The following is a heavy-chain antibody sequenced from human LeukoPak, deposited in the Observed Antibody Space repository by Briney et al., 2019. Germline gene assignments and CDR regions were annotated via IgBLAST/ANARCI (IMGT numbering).Heavy chain of an antibody. J-gene: IGHJ4*02. CDR3: ARYPYGGNSPFDY. CDR1: GGSISGYY. CDR2: VYYSGYT. Sequence: SETLSLTCTVSGGSISGYYWSWIRQPPGKGLEWIGYVYYSGYTKYNSSLKSRITISVDTSKNQFSLRLSAATAADMALYYCARYPYGGNSPFDYWGQGTLVTVSS. D-gene: IGHD4-23*01. V-gene: IGHV4-59*08.